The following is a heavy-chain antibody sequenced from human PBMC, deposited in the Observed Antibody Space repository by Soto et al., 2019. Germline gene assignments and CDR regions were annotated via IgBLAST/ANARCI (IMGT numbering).Heavy chain of an antibody. D-gene: IGHD6-19*01. J-gene: IGHJ4*02. Sequence: QLQLQESGPGLVKPSETLSLTCTVSGGSISSSSYYWGWIRQPPGKGLEWIGSIYYSGSTYYNPSLKSRVTISVDTSKNQFSLKLSSVTAADTAVYYCASQPPSGWYSGGYFDYWGQGTLVTVSS. V-gene: IGHV4-39*01. CDR3: ASQPPSGWYSGGYFDY. CDR2: IYYSGST. CDR1: GGSISSSSYY.